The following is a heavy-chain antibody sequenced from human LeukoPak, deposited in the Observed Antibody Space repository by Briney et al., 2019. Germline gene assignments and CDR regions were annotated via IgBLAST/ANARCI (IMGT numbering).Heavy chain of an antibody. CDR2: ISSSGTT. V-gene: IGHV4-4*07. CDR3: AKDSPVTTTIQGYFDY. CDR1: GGSMNIHF. J-gene: IGHJ4*02. Sequence: SETLSLTCTVSGGSMNIHFWSWIRQSAGKGLEWIGRISSSGTTKYDPSLKSRVIMSIDTSKNQFSLMVTSVTAADTAVYYCAKDSPVTTTIQGYFDYWGQGTLVTVSS. D-gene: IGHD2-21*02.